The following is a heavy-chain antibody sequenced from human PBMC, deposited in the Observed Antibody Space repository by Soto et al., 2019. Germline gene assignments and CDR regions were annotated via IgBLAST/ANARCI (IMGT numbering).Heavy chain of an antibody. V-gene: IGHV3-15*07. Sequence: GGSLRLSCAASGFTFSNAWMNWVRQAPGKGLEWVGRIKSKTDGGTTDYAAPVKGRFTISRDDSKNTLYLQMNSLKTEDAAVYYCTTDESRRVTGEVGPFDYWGQGTLVTVSS. CDR2: IKSKTDGGTT. J-gene: IGHJ4*02. CDR1: GFTFSNAW. D-gene: IGHD7-27*01. CDR3: TTDESRRVTGEVGPFDY.